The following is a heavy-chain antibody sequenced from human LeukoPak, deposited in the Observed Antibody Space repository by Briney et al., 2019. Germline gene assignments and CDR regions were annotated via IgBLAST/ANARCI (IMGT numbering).Heavy chain of an antibody. CDR3: AIVNYDFWSGYYPPDY. V-gene: IGHV1-69*02. CDR2: IIPILGIA. CDR1: GGTFSSYT. D-gene: IGHD3-3*01. Sequence: ASVKVSCKASGGTFSSYTISWVRQAPGQGLEWVGRIIPILGIANYAQKFQGRVTITADKSTSTAYMELSSLRSEDTAVYYCAIVNYDFWSGYYPPDYWGEGTLVADSS. J-gene: IGHJ4*02.